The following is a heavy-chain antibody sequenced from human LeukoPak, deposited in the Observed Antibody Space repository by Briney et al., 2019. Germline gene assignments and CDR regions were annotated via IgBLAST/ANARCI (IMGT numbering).Heavy chain of an antibody. CDR2: INAGNGNT. CDR1: GYTFTSYA. D-gene: IGHD5-18*01. Sequence: ASVKVSCKASGYTFTSYAMHWVRQAPGQRLEWMGWINAGNGNTKYSQKFQGRVTITRDTSASTAYMELSSLRSEDTAVYYCARVGGFKYTYGPDYLDSWAREPWSPSPQ. J-gene: IGHJ4*02. V-gene: IGHV1-3*01. CDR3: ARVGGFKYTYGPDYLDS.